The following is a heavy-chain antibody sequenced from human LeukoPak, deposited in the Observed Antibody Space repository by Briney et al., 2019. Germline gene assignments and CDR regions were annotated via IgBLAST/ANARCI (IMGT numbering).Heavy chain of an antibody. CDR1: GFTFTNFA. J-gene: IGHJ4*02. CDR3: AKAEWLRSGGNY. Sequence: GGSLRLSCAASGFTFTNFAMHWVRQAPGKGLEWVAVISNDERNKYYADSVKGRFTISRDNSKNTLYLQMNSLRAEDTAVYYCAKAEWLRSGGNYWGQGTLVTVSS. CDR2: ISNDERNK. V-gene: IGHV3-30*04. D-gene: IGHD5-12*01.